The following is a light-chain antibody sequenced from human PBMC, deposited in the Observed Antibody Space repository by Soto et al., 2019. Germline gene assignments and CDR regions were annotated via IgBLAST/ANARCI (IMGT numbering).Light chain of an antibody. CDR2: EDH. Sequence: QSALAQPASVSGSPGQSITISCTGTSSDVGTYNLVSWYQHRPGKAPKLIIYEDHKRPSDISDRFSGSKSDNTASLTISGLQGEDEADYFCCSYAGRSTVPYVVGTGTKLTVL. CDR1: SSDVGTYNL. V-gene: IGLV2-23*02. J-gene: IGLJ1*01. CDR3: CSYAGRSTVPYV.